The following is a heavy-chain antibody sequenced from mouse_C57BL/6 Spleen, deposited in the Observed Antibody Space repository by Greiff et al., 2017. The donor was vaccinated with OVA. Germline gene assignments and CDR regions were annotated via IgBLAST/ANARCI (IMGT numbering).Heavy chain of an antibody. CDR1: GYTFTSYW. CDR2: IHPNSGST. V-gene: IGHV1-64*01. J-gene: IGHJ4*01. Sequence: VQLQQPGAELVKPGASVKLSCKASGYTFTSYWMHWVKQRPGQGLEWIGMIHPNSGSTNYNEKFKSKATLTVDKSSSTAYMQLSSLTSEESAVYYGAIWLGYGSPCAMDYWGQGTSVTVSS. D-gene: IGHD1-1*01. CDR3: AIWLGYGSPCAMDY.